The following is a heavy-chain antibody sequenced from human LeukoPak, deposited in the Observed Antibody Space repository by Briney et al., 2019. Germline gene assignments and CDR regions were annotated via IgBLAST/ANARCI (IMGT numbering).Heavy chain of an antibody. CDR1: GFTFSSYA. D-gene: IGHD1-14*01. CDR3: AKDTHYKVGPGNFQH. J-gene: IGHJ1*01. V-gene: IGHV3-30*02. Sequence: GGSLRLSCAASGFTFSSYAMSWVRQAPGKGLEWVAFIRYDGSNKYYADSVKGRFTISRDNSKNTLYLQMNSLRAEDTAVYYCAKDTHYKVGPGNFQHWGQGTLVTVSS. CDR2: IRYDGSNK.